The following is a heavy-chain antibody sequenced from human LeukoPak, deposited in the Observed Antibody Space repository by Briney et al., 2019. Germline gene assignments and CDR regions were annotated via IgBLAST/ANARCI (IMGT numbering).Heavy chain of an antibody. CDR1: GYTFTSYG. CDR2: ISAYNGNT. CDR3: ARDLSGYYDSSGYYYDYYFDY. V-gene: IGHV1-18*01. J-gene: IGHJ4*02. D-gene: IGHD3-22*01. Sequence: GASVKVSCKASGYTFTSYGISWVRQAPGQGLEWMGWISAYNGNTNYAQKLQGRVTMTTDTSTSTAYMELRSLRSDDTAVYYCARDLSGYYDSSGYYYDYYFDYWGQGTLVTVSS.